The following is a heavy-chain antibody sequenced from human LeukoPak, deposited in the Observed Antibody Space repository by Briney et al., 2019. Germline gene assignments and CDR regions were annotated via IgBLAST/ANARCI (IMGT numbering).Heavy chain of an antibody. CDR3: VRGADYGGNSVPFDY. D-gene: IGHD4-23*01. CDR2: IYYRGTT. Sequence: SQTLSLTCTVSGGSISSGGHYWGWIRQQPGKGLEWIGYIYYRGTTYYNPSLKSRVSISLDTSKNQVSLKLTSVTAADTAVYYCVRGADYGGNSVPFDYWGQGTLVTVSS. CDR1: GGSISSGGHY. V-gene: IGHV4-31*03. J-gene: IGHJ4*02.